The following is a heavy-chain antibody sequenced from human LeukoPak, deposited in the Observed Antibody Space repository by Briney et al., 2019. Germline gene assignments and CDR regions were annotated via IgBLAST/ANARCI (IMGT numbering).Heavy chain of an antibody. Sequence: SETLSLTCTVSGGSITNSFWSWIRQPAGKGLEWLGRIYSSGRTNYNPSLKGRVTLSLDASKNQISLKLTSVTAADTAMYYCARAPAGCGGTCAFDYWGQGALVTVSS. D-gene: IGHD2-15*01. CDR2: IYSSGRT. J-gene: IGHJ4*02. CDR3: ARAPAGCGGTCAFDY. CDR1: GGSITNSF. V-gene: IGHV4-4*07.